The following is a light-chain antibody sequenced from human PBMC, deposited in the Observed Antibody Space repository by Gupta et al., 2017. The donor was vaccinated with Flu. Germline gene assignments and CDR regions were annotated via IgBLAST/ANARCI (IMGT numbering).Light chain of an antibody. CDR1: QNVLTY. V-gene: IGKV1-39*01. Sequence: ITISCRPSQNVLTYLDWYLQKPGKSPNLLIHVTSNLESGVPARFSGSGSGTDFTLTISSVQPEDFAIYFCQQSYTTPWTFGQGTKVKI. J-gene: IGKJ1*01. CDR2: VTS. CDR3: QQSYTTPWT.